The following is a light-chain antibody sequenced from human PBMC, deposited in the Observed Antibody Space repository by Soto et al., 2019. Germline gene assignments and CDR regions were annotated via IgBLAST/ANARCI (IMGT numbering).Light chain of an antibody. CDR2: DAS. Sequence: DIQMTQSPSTLSASVGDRVTITCRASQSISSWLAWYQQKPGKAPKLLIYDASSLESGVPSRFSGSGSGTEFTLTISSLQPDDFATYYGQQYNSYSGTFGQGTKVES. CDR1: QSISSW. V-gene: IGKV1-5*01. J-gene: IGKJ1*01. CDR3: QQYNSYSGT.